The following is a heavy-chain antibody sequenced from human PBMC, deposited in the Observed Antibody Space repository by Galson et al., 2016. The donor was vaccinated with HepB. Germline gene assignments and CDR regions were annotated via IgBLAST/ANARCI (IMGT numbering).Heavy chain of an antibody. CDR1: GDSVSSNNAA. CDR2: TYYRSKWYN. V-gene: IGHV6-1*01. CDR3: ATHEAYSSSSSAFY. J-gene: IGHJ4*02. D-gene: IGHD6-6*01. Sequence: CAISGDSVSSNNAAWNWIRQSPSRGLEWLGRTYYRSKWYNDYAVSVKSRIIINPDTSKNQFSLRPTSVTAADTALYYCATHEAYSSSSSAFYCGQGTRVTVSS.